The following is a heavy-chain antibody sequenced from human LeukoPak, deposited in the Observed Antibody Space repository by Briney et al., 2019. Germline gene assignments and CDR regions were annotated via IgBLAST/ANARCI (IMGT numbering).Heavy chain of an antibody. V-gene: IGHV3-23*01. D-gene: IGHD3-3*01. CDR2: ISFNGGVT. J-gene: IGHJ5*02. CDR1: GFTFNTYA. Sequence: PGGSLRLSCAASGFTFNTYAMGWVRQAPGKGLEWVSGISFNGGVTDYAGSVKGRFTISRDNSKNTLYLQMNSLRAEDTAVYYCAREESYDFWSGYYNWFDPWGQGTLVTVSS. CDR3: AREESYDFWSGYYNWFDP.